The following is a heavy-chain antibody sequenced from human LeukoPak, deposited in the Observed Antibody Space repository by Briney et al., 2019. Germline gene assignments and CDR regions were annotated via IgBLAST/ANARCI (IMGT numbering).Heavy chain of an antibody. Sequence: SETLSLTCTVSGGSISSHSWSWIRQPAGKGLEWIGRIFTSGNTYYNPSLKSRVTISVDTSKNQFSLKLSSVTAADTAVYYCARVYYSNSYDYWYFDLWGRGTLVTVSS. D-gene: IGHD6-13*01. CDR3: ARVYYSNSYDYWYFDL. V-gene: IGHV4-4*07. CDR2: IFTSGNT. J-gene: IGHJ2*01. CDR1: GGSISSHS.